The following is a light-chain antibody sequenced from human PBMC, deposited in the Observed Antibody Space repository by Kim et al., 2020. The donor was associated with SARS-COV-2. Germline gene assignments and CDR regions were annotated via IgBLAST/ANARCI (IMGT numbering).Light chain of an antibody. V-gene: IGKV3-15*01. CDR3: QQCNNWPPT. Sequence: VSPGERATLSCRASQSVSSNLAWYQQKPGQAPRLLIDGASTRATGIPARFTGSGSGTDFTLTISSLQSEDFAVYYCQQCNNWPPTFGQGTRLEIK. CDR2: GAS. CDR1: QSVSSN. J-gene: IGKJ5*01.